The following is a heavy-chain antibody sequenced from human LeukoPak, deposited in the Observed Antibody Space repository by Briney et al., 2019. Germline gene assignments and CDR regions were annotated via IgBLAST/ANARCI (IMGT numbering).Heavy chain of an antibody. V-gene: IGHV4-39*07. CDR1: GFTFSSYA. D-gene: IGHD6-6*01. CDR2: IYYSGST. Sequence: GSLRLSCAASGFTFSSYAMHWVRQPPGKGLEWIGSIYYSGSTYYNPSLKSRITISVDTSKNQFSLKLSSVTAADTAVYYCAREVAARPENWFDPWGQGTLVTVSS. J-gene: IGHJ5*02. CDR3: AREVAARPENWFDP.